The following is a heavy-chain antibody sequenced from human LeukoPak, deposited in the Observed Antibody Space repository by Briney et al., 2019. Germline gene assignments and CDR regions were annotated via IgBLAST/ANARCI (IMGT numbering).Heavy chain of an antibody. Sequence: TLSLTCTVSGGSISSGDYYWSWIRQPPGKGLEWIGYIYYSGSTYYNPSLKSRVTISVDTSKNQFPLKLSSVTAADTAVYYCATEVVDFWSGYYPQYYYGMDVWGQGTTVTVPS. D-gene: IGHD3-3*01. CDR2: IYYSGST. V-gene: IGHV4-30-4*01. J-gene: IGHJ6*02. CDR1: GGSISSGDYY. CDR3: ATEVVDFWSGYYPQYYYGMDV.